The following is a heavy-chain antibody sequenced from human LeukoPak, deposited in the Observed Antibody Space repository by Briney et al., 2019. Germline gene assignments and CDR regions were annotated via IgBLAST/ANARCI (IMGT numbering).Heavy chain of an antibody. CDR2: IIPIFGTA. CDR3: ARDFWSGYYYYYYYGMDV. Sequence: ASVKVSSKASGGTFSSYAISWVRQAPGQGLEWMGGIIPIFGTANYAQKFQGRVTMTRNTSISTAYMELSSLRSEDTAVYYCARDFWSGYYYYYYYGMDVWGQGTTVTVSS. V-gene: IGHV1-69*05. CDR1: GGTFSSYA. J-gene: IGHJ6*02. D-gene: IGHD3-3*01.